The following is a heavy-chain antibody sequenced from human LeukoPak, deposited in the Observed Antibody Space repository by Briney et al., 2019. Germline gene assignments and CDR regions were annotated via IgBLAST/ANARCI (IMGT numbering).Heavy chain of an antibody. Sequence: ASVKVSCKASGGTFSSYAISWVRQAPGQGLEWMGRIIPILGVANYAQKFQGRVTITADKSTSTAYMELSSLRSEDTAVYYCARDTGEVAVWGQGTLVTVSS. J-gene: IGHJ4*02. CDR1: GGTFSSYA. CDR3: ARDTGEVAV. V-gene: IGHV1-69*04. D-gene: IGHD6-19*01. CDR2: IIPILGVA.